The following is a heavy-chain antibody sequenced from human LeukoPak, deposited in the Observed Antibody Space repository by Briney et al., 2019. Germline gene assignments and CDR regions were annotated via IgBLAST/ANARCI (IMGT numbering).Heavy chain of an antibody. Sequence: GGSLRLSCAASGFTVSSDYMSWVRQAPGKGLEWVSVIYTGGSTYYADSVKGRFTISRDNSMNTLCLQMNSLRAEDTAVYYCARYCSDISCYSFDVWGQGTMVTVSS. D-gene: IGHD2-2*01. CDR2: IYTGGST. CDR3: ARYCSDISCYSFDV. V-gene: IGHV3-53*01. J-gene: IGHJ3*01. CDR1: GFTVSSDY.